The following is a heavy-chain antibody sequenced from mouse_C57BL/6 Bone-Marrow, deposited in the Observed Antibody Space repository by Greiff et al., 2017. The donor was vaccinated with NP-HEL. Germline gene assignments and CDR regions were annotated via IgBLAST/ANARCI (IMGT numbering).Heavy chain of an antibody. CDR2: IDPANGNT. J-gene: IGHJ1*03. D-gene: IGHD4-1*01. CDR3: ARSALGHRSYWYFDV. Sequence: VQLQQSVAELVRPGASVKMSCTASGFNIKNTYMHWVKQRPEQGLEWIGRIDPANGNTKYAPKFQGKATITADTSSNTAYLQLSSLTSEDTAIYYCARSALGHRSYWYFDVWGTGTTVTVSS. CDR1: GFNIKNTY. V-gene: IGHV14-3*01.